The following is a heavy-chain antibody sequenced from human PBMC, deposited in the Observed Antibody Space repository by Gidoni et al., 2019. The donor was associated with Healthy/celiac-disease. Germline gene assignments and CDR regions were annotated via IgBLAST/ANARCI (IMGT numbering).Heavy chain of an antibody. Sequence: QVQLQESGPGLVKPSQTLSLTCPVSGGSIRRGSYYWRWLRQPAGKGLEWIGRIYTSGSTNYNPSLKRRVTISVDTSKNQFSLKLSSVTAADTAGYYCARDTAAGAGYGYYFDYWGQGTLVTVSS. CDR2: IYTSGST. V-gene: IGHV4-61*02. CDR1: GGSIRRGSYY. J-gene: IGHJ4*02. D-gene: IGHD6-19*01. CDR3: ARDTAAGAGYGYYFDY.